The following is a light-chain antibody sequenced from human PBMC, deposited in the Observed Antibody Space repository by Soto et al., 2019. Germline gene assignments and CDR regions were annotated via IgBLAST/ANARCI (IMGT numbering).Light chain of an antibody. CDR1: SSDVGGYNY. Sequence: QSVLTQPPSASGSPGQSVTISSTGTSSDVGGYNYVSWYQQHPGKAPKLMIYEVSKRPSGVPDRFSGSKSGNTASLTVSGLQAEDVADYYCSSYAGSNSYVFGTGTKVTIL. CDR2: EVS. J-gene: IGLJ1*01. V-gene: IGLV2-8*01. CDR3: SSYAGSNSYV.